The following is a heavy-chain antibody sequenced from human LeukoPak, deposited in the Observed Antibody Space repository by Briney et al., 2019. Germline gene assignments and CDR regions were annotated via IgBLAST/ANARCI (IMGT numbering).Heavy chain of an antibody. Sequence: GGSLRLSCAVSGFTFSSYAMSWVRQAPGKGLEWVSGISGSGGTTYYADSVKGRFTISRDNSKNTLYLQMNSLRAEDTAVYYCARGRVGDYWGQGALVTVSS. D-gene: IGHD1-26*01. J-gene: IGHJ4*02. V-gene: IGHV3-23*01. CDR2: ISGSGGTT. CDR1: GFTFSSYA. CDR3: ARGRVGDY.